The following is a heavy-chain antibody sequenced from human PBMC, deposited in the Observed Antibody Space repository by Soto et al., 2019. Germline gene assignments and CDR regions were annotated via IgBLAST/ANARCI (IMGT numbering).Heavy chain of an antibody. V-gene: IGHV1-69*13. Sequence: ASVKVSCKASGGTFSSYAISWVRQAPGQGLEWMGGIIPIFGTANYAQKFQGRVTITADESTSTAYMELSSLRSEDTAVYYCAGGWYFRDSHYYYGMDVWGQGTTVTVSS. CDR3: AGGWYFRDSHYYYGMDV. CDR1: GGTFSSYA. J-gene: IGHJ6*02. D-gene: IGHD6-19*01. CDR2: IIPIFGTA.